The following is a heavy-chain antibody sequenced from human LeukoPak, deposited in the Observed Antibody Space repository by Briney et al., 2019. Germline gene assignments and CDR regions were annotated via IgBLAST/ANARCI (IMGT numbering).Heavy chain of an antibody. CDR3: AREYDFWSGYYMYNWFDP. Sequence: ASVKVSCKASGYTFTSYDINWVRQATGQGLEWMGRMNPNSGNTGYAQKFQGRVTMTRNTSISTAYMELNSLRSEDTAVYYCAREYDFWSGYYMYNWFDPWGQGTLVTVSS. CDR1: GYTFTSYD. CDR2: MNPNSGNT. V-gene: IGHV1-8*01. J-gene: IGHJ5*02. D-gene: IGHD3-3*01.